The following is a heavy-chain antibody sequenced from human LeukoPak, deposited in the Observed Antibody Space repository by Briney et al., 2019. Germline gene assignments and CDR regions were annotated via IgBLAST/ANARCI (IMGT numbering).Heavy chain of an antibody. CDR1: GGSISSYY. J-gene: IGHJ4*02. CDR2: INHSGST. CDR3: ARGRSRAPGRYYYGSGSYLY. Sequence: PSETLSLTCTVSGGSISSYYWSWIRQPPGKGLEWIGEINHSGSTNYNPSLKSRVTISVDTSKNQFSLKLSSVTAADTAVYYCARGRSRAPGRYYYGSGSYLYWGQGTLVTVSS. D-gene: IGHD3-10*01. V-gene: IGHV4-34*01.